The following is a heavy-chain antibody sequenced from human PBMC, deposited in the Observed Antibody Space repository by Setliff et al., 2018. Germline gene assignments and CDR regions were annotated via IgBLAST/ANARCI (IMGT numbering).Heavy chain of an antibody. CDR1: GYAFTTYY. V-gene: IGHV1-46*01. CDR2: INPSDGST. Sequence: ASVKVSCKASGYAFTTYYMHWVRQAPGQGLEWIGVINPSDGSTTYAQKFQGRVTMTRDTSTNTVYMQLSSLRSEDTAVYYCARENMAKNFLGEHSDYWGQGTLVTVSS. D-gene: IGHD3-3*01. CDR3: ARENMAKNFLGEHSDY. J-gene: IGHJ4*02.